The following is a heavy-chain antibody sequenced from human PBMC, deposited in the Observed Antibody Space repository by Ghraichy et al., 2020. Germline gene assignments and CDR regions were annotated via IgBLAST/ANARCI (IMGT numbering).Heavy chain of an antibody. CDR1: GFTFSSYS. CDR2: ISSSSSYI. D-gene: IGHD2-2*01. V-gene: IGHV3-21*01. J-gene: IGHJ6*03. CDR3: ARDAGCSSTSCYARGGYNYYYYYMDV. Sequence: GGSLRLSCAASGFTFSSYSMNWVRQAPGKGLEWVSSISSSSSYIYYADSVKGRFTISRDNAKNSLYLQMNSLRAEDTAVYYCARDAGCSSTSCYARGGYNYYYYYMDVWGKGTTVTVSS.